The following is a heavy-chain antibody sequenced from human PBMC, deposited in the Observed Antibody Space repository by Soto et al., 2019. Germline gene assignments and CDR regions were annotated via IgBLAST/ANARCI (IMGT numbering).Heavy chain of an antibody. CDR2: INSDGTNT. V-gene: IGHV3-74*01. Sequence: GGSLRLSCVASGFTFTNYWMHWVRQAPGKGLVWVSYINSDGTNTNYADSVKGRFTISRDNAKNTLYLQMNSLRAEDTAVYYCARDTRGSLYFDYWGQGTLVTVSS. D-gene: IGHD3-10*01. J-gene: IGHJ4*02. CDR3: ARDTRGSLYFDY. CDR1: GFTFTNYW.